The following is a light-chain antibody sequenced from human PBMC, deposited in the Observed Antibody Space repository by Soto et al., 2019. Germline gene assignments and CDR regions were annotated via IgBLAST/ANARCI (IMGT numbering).Light chain of an antibody. V-gene: IGLV2-14*01. CDR2: EVT. CDR3: CSYTTTSPYV. CDR1: SSDVGGYNY. Sequence: QSALTQPASVSGSPGQSITISCTGSSSDVGGYNYVSWYQQTPGKAPQLIIYEVTNRPSGVSDRFSGSKSGNTASLTISGLQAEDEADYYCCSYTTTSPYVFGTGTKVTVL. J-gene: IGLJ1*01.